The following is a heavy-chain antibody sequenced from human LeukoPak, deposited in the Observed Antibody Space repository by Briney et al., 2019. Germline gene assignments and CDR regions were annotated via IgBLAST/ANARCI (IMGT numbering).Heavy chain of an antibody. CDR1: GVSCSGYA. D-gene: IGHD2-15*01. J-gene: IGHJ4*02. CDR2: ISGSGGST. Sequence: GPSLRLSCASSGVSCSGYAMRSVRQAPEKELEWVSAISGSGGSTYYADSVEGRFTISRDNSKNTLYLQMNSLRAEETAVYYCAKDGCSGGSCYFDYWGQGTLVTVSS. V-gene: IGHV3-23*01. CDR3: AKDGCSGGSCYFDY.